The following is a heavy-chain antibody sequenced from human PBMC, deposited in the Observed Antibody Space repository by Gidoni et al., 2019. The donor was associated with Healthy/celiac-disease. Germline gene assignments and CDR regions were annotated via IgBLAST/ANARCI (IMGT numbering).Heavy chain of an antibody. CDR1: GGSISRGGYY. CDR2: INYSGST. V-gene: IGHV4-31*03. Sequence: QVQLQESGPGLVKPSQTLSLTCTVSGGSISRGGYYWSWIRQHPGKGLEWIGYINYSGSTYYNPSLKSRVTISVDTSKNQFSLKLSSVTAADTAVYYCARDKLRDITGKGYGMDVWGQGTTVTVSS. J-gene: IGHJ6*02. CDR3: ARDKLRDITGKGYGMDV. D-gene: IGHD1-20*01.